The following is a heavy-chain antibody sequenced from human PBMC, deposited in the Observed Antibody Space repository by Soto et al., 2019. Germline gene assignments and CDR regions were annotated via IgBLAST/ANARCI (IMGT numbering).Heavy chain of an antibody. D-gene: IGHD2-21*02. CDR2: IYYSGRT. V-gene: IGHV4-39*01. CDR1: GESISSSSYY. Sequence: ETLSLTCIVSGESISSSSYYWGWIRQPPGKGLEWIGSIYYSGRTYYNPSFKSRVTISIDTSKNQFSLKLSSVTATDTAVYYCARQRTTVVTQAYFDHWGQGALVTVSS. CDR3: ARQRTTVVTQAYFDH. J-gene: IGHJ4*02.